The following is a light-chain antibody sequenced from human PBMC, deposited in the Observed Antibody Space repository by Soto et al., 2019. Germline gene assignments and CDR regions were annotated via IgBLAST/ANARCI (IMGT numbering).Light chain of an antibody. Sequence: DIVMTQSPDSLAVSLGERATINCKSSQSVLYSSNNKNYLAWYQQKPGQPPKLLIYWASTRESGVPDRFSGGGSGTDFTLTISSLQAEDVAVYYCQQYYSTFLWTFGQGTKVEIK. CDR1: QSVLYSSNNKNY. J-gene: IGKJ1*01. CDR2: WAS. CDR3: QQYYSTFLWT. V-gene: IGKV4-1*01.